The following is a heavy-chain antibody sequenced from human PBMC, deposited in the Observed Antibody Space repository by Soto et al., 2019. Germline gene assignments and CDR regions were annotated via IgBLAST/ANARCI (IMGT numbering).Heavy chain of an antibody. J-gene: IGHJ4*02. D-gene: IGHD3-22*01. CDR2: INHSGST. CDR1: GGSFSGYY. V-gene: IGHV4-34*01. Sequence: SETLSLTCAVYGGSFSGYYWSWIRQPPGKGLEWIGEINHSGSTNYNPSLKSRVTISVDTSKNQFSLKLSSVTAADTAVYYCARGRYYGSSGYTFCDYWGQGTLVTVS. CDR3: ARGRYYGSSGYTFCDY.